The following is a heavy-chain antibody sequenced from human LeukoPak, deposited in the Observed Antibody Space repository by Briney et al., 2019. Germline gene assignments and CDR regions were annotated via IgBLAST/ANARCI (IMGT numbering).Heavy chain of an antibody. D-gene: IGHD3-16*01. CDR3: ARRGGAAGGGRDN. J-gene: IGHJ4*02. CDR1: GGSISGYY. CDR2: IYYSGST. V-gene: IGHV4-59*08. Sequence: SETLSLTCTVSGGSISGYYWSWIRQPPGKGLEWVGFIYYSGSTKYNPSLKSRVTISVDTSKNQFSLNLTSVTAAATAVYYCARRGGAAGGGRDNWGRGPRVTVSS.